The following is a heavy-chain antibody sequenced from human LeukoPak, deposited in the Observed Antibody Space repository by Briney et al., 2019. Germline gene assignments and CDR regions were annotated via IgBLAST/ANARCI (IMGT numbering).Heavy chain of an antibody. CDR3: AKVGGISFLGWFDP. CDR2: ISGSGGST. V-gene: IGHV3-23*01. D-gene: IGHD1-26*01. J-gene: IGHJ5*02. CDR1: GFTFDDYG. Sequence: GGSLRLSCAASGFTFDDYGMSWVRQAPGKGLEWVSSISGSGGSTYYADSVQGRFTISRDNSKNTLYVQMNSLRAEDTAVYYCAKVGGISFLGWFDPWGQGTLVTVSS.